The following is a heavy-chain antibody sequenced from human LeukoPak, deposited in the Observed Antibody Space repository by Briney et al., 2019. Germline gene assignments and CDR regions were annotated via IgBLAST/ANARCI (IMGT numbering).Heavy chain of an antibody. V-gene: IGHV4-34*01. CDR3: ARGDGEAFDI. J-gene: IGHJ3*02. Sequence: PSETLSLNCAVYGGSFSGYYWSWIRQPPGKGLEWIGEINHSGSTNYNPSLKSRVTLSVDTSKNQFSLKLSSVTAADTAVYYCARGDGEAFDIWGQGTMVTVSS. D-gene: IGHD3-10*01. CDR1: GGSFSGYY. CDR2: INHSGST.